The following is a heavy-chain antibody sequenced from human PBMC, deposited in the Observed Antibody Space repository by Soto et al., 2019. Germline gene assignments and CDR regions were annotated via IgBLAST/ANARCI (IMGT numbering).Heavy chain of an antibody. J-gene: IGHJ6*02. CDR3: ARDPGVGGDGNYYYYGMGV. Sequence: PGGSLRLSCAASGFTFSSYAMHWVRQAPGKGLEWVAVISYDGSNKYYADSVKGRFTISRDNSKNTLYLQMNSLRAEDTAVYYCARDPGVGGDGNYYYYGMGVWGQGTTVTVSS. V-gene: IGHV3-30-3*01. CDR1: GFTFSSYA. CDR2: ISYDGSNK. D-gene: IGHD2-21*02.